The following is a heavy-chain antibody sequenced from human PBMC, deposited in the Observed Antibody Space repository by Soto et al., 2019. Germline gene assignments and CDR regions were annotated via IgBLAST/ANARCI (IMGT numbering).Heavy chain of an antibody. V-gene: IGHV1-69*02. Sequence: QVQLVQSGVEVKKPGSSVRVSCKASGGTFSSYTISWVRQAPGQGLEWMGRIIPILGIANYAQKFQGRVTITADKSTSTAYMELSSLRSEDTAVYYCARSRTEVVVPAAMNWFDLWGPGTLVTVSS. J-gene: IGHJ5*02. CDR3: ARSRTEVVVPAAMNWFDL. D-gene: IGHD2-2*01. CDR2: IIPILGIA. CDR1: GGTFSSYT.